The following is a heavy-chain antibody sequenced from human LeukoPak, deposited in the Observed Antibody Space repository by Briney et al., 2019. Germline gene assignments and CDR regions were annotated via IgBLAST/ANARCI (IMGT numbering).Heavy chain of an antibody. V-gene: IGHV3-21*01. Sequence: SRGSLTPSRPLDTSTPTTNSMNCDSQAPGKGLEWVSSISSSSAYIYYADSMKGRFTISRDNAKSSLFLQLNSLRPEDTALYYWPSNSNCMITSCSAYIFFSCGQGTLVTVSS. CDR3: PSNSNCMITSCSAYIFFS. CDR2: ISSSSAYI. CDR1: TSTPTTNS. D-gene: IGHD2-2*01. J-gene: IGHJ5*02.